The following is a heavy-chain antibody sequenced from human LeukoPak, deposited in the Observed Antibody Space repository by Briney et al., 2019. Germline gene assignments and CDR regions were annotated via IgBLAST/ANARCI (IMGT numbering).Heavy chain of an antibody. CDR2: ITSSGTHI. Sequence: GGYLRLSCAASGFTFSSFNMNWVRQAPGKAMEWVSSITSSGTHIFYADSVRGRFTISRDNAKNSLYLQMDSLGPDDTAVYYCARDPYSGNYGNDYYYYMDVWGKGTTVTISS. D-gene: IGHD1-26*01. J-gene: IGHJ6*03. CDR1: GFTFSSFN. CDR3: ARDPYSGNYGNDYYYYMDV. V-gene: IGHV3-21*01.